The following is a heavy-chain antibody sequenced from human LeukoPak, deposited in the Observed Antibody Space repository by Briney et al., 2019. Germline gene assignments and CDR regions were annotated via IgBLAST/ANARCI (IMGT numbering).Heavy chain of an antibody. J-gene: IGHJ4*02. CDR1: GFTFSSYW. CDR2: INSDGSST. Sequence: PGGSLRLSCAASGFTFSSYWMHWVRQAPGEGLVWVSRINSDGSSTSYADSVKGRFTISRDNAKNTLYLQMNSLRAEDTAVYYCARGGRDYYDSSGYYSPYFDYWGQGTLVTVSS. CDR3: ARGGRDYYDSSGYYSPYFDY. V-gene: IGHV3-74*01. D-gene: IGHD3-22*01.